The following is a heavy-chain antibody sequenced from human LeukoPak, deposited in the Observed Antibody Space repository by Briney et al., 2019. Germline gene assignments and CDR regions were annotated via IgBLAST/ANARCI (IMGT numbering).Heavy chain of an antibody. J-gene: IGHJ4*02. Sequence: GGSLRLFFAASWFTGSSNYMNWVRQAPGKGLEGGSVFYSGGSTYYADSVKGRFTISRDNSKNTLYLQMNSLRAEDTAVYYCASIAESDYYDIDYFDYWGQGTLVTVSS. D-gene: IGHD3-22*01. CDR1: WFTGSSNY. V-gene: IGHV3-53*01. CDR3: ASIAESDYYDIDYFDY. CDR2: FYSGGST.